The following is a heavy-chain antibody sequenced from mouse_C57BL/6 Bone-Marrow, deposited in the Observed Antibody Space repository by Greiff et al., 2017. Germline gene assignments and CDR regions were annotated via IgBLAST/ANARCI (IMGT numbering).Heavy chain of an antibody. Sequence: VQLQQSGAELVRPGASVKLSCTASGFNIKDDYMHWVKQRPEQGLAWIGWIDPENGDTEYASKFQGKATITADTSSNTAYLQLSILTSEDTAVYYCTTGDYYYDSGAYFDYWGQGTTLTVSS. CDR2: IDPENGDT. CDR1: GFNIKDDY. J-gene: IGHJ2*01. V-gene: IGHV14-4*01. D-gene: IGHD2-4*01. CDR3: TTGDYYYDSGAYFDY.